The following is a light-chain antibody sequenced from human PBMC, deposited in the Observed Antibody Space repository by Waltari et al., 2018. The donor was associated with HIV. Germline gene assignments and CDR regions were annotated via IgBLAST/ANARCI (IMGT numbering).Light chain of an antibody. CDR2: RSR. CDR3: LSADGRGVRKF. V-gene: IGLV3-25*03. J-gene: IGLJ2*01. Sequence: YELTQPPSVSVSPGQTARITCSGNALSDKSGYWYQHKVGQAPVLVIFRSRERSSQVPARFSASKSGTTFTLTISGVQAEDEADYFCLSADGRGVRKFFGGGTRLSVL. CDR1: ALSDKS.